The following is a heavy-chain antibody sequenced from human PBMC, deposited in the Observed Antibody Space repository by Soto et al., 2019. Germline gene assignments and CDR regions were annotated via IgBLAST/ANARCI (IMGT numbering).Heavy chain of an antibody. Sequence: SVKVSCKASGGTFSSYAISWVRQAPGQGLEWMGGIIPIFGTANYAQKFQGRVTITADESTSTAYMELSSLRSEDAAVYYCARAAPRITIFGVVGPYGMDVWGQGTTITVSS. J-gene: IGHJ6*02. CDR2: IIPIFGTA. CDR3: ARAAPRITIFGVVGPYGMDV. CDR1: GGTFSSYA. V-gene: IGHV1-69*13. D-gene: IGHD3-3*01.